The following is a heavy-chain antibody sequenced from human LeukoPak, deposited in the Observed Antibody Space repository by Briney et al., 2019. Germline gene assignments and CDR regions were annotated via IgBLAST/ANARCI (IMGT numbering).Heavy chain of an antibody. CDR2: IIPIFGTA. V-gene: IGHV1-69*13. CDR3: ARGRGLLLFDY. CDR1: GGTFSSYA. D-gene: IGHD3-22*01. J-gene: IGHJ4*02. Sequence: ASVKVSCKASGGTFSSYAISCVRQAPGQGLEWMGGIIPIFGTANYAQKFQGRVTITADESTSTAYMELSSLRSEDTAVYYCARGRGLLLFDYCGQGTLVTVSS.